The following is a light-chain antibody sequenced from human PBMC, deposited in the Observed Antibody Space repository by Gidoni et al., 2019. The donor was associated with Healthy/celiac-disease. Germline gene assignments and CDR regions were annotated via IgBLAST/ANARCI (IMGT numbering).Light chain of an antibody. J-gene: IGKJ2*01. CDR2: GAS. CDR3: QQYNNWPPYT. CDR1: QSVSSS. Sequence: EIVMTPSPATLSVSPGERATLSCRASQSVSSSLAWYQQKHGEAPMLLIYGASTRATGIPSRFSGSGSGTEFTLTISSLQSEDFAAYYCQQYNNWPPYTFGQGTKLEIK. V-gene: IGKV3-15*01.